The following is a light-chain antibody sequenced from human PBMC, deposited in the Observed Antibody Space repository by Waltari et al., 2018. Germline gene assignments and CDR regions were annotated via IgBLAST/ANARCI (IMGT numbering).Light chain of an antibody. CDR1: QTIDNNY. Sequence: VLTQSQAPLSFSPGERPTLSCRASQTIDNNYLAWYQQKPGQPPRLLIYGASNGAAATPRRFSGSGSGTDFTLTISRLEPEDFAVYYCQRYGSSALTFGGGTRVEVK. J-gene: IGKJ4*01. CDR3: QRYGSSALT. V-gene: IGKV3-20*01. CDR2: GAS.